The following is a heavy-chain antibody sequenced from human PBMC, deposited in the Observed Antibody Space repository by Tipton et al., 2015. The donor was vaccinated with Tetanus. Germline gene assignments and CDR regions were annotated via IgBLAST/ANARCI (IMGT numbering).Heavy chain of an antibody. V-gene: IGHV3-33*01. CDR1: GFIFSSYG. J-gene: IGHJ4*02. Sequence: SLRLSCAASGFIFSSYGIHWVRQAPGKGLEWVAVSWHDGTEKYYADSVKGRFTISRDNSKNTLYLQMNSLRAEDTAFYYSAREDGCRGGSFFSGDVKNWWQGTQVAVPP. D-gene: IGHD2-15*01. CDR3: AREDGCRGGSFFSGDVKN. CDR2: SWHDGTEK.